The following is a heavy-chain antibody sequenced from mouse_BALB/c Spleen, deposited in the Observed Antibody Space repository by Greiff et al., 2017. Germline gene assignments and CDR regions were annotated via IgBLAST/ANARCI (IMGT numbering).Heavy chain of an antibody. D-gene: IGHD1-1*01. Sequence: EVQLQQSGPSLVKPSQTLSLTCSVTGDSITSGYWNWIRKFPGNKLEYMGYISYSGSTYYNPSLKSRISITRDTSKTQYYLQLNSVTTEDTATYYCARYNYGSSYNFDYWGQGTTLTVSS. CDR3: ARYNYGSSYNFDY. J-gene: IGHJ2*01. CDR1: GDSITSGY. CDR2: ISYSGST. V-gene: IGHV3-8*02.